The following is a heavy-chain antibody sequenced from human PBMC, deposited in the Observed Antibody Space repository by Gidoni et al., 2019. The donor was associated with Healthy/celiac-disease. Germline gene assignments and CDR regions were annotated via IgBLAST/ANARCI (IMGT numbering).Heavy chain of an antibody. V-gene: IGHV1-46*01. J-gene: IGHJ4*02. Sequence: QVQLVQSGAEVKKPGASVKASCKASGYTFTSYYMHWVRPAPGQGLEWMGIINPSGGSTSYAQKFQGRVTMTGDTSTSTVYMELSSLRSEDTAVYYCARDTHGYGSGSYDDYWGQGTLVTVSS. CDR2: INPSGGST. CDR3: ARDTHGYGSGSYDDY. CDR1: GYTFTSYY. D-gene: IGHD3-10*01.